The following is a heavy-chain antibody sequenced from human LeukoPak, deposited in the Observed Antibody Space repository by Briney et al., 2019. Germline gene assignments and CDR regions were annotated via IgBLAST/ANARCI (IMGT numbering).Heavy chain of an antibody. CDR1: GGSISSYS. CDR2: IYTSGST. V-gene: IGHV4-4*07. CDR3: ARAHYDFWSAYLDY. Sequence: SATLSLTCTVSGGSISSYSWSWIRQPAGKGLEWTGRIYTSGSTNYNPSLKSRVTMSVDTSKNQFSLKLSSVTAADTAVYYCARAHYDFWSAYLDYWGQGTLVTVSS. J-gene: IGHJ4*02. D-gene: IGHD3-3*01.